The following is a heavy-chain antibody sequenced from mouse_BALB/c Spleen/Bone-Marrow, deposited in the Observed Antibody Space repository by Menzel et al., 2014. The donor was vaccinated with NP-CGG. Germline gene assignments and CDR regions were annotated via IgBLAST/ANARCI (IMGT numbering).Heavy chain of an antibody. Sequence: EVKVVESGGGLVQPGGSRKLSCAASGFTFSSFGMHWVRQAPEKGLEWVAYISSVSSTIYYGDTVKGRFTISRDTPKNALFQQMTSRMSEDTAIYNCARGGNWTRNYVDYWGQVTTVTGSS. D-gene: IGHD4-1*01. J-gene: IGHJ2*01. V-gene: IGHV5-17*02. CDR1: GFTFSSFG. CDR2: ISSVSSTI. CDR3: ARGGNWTRNYVDY.